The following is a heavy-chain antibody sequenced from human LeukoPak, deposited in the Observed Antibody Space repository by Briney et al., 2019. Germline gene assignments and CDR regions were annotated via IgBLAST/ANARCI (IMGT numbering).Heavy chain of an antibody. Sequence: SGGSLRLSRAASGFTFSSYWMSWVCQAPGKGLEWVANIKQDGSETSYVDSLKGRFTISRDNAKNSLFLQMNSLRAEDTAVYYCARCSVAAPGGDYWGQGTLVTVSS. J-gene: IGHJ4*02. CDR2: IKQDGSET. D-gene: IGHD6-19*01. CDR1: GFTFSSYW. V-gene: IGHV3-7*01. CDR3: ARCSVAAPGGDY.